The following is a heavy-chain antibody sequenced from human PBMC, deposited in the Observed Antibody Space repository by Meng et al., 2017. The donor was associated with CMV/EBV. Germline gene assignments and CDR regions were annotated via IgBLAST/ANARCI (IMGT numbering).Heavy chain of an antibody. CDR1: GFTFSSYG. CDR3: AKDGRADIVVVPAAIDY. J-gene: IGHJ4*02. V-gene: IGHV3-30*02. Sequence: GESLKISCAASGFTFSSYGMHWVPQAPGKGLEWVAFIRYDGSNKYYADSVKGRFTISRDNSKNTPYLQMNSLRAEDTAVYYCAKDGRADIVVVPAAIDYWGQGTLVTVSS. D-gene: IGHD2-2*01. CDR2: IRYDGSNK.